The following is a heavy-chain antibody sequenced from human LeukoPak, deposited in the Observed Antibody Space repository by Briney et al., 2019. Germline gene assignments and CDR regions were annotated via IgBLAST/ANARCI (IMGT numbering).Heavy chain of an antibody. Sequence: GGSLRLSCTASGFTFGDYVMSWVRQAPGKGLEWVGFIRSKAYGGTTEYAASVNGRFTISRDDSKSFAYLQMDSLKTEDTAVYYCTRWQYDFWSGYYFDYWGQGTLVTVSS. CDR2: IRSKAYGGTT. D-gene: IGHD3-3*01. CDR3: TRWQYDFWSGYYFDY. J-gene: IGHJ4*02. CDR1: GFTFGDYV. V-gene: IGHV3-49*04.